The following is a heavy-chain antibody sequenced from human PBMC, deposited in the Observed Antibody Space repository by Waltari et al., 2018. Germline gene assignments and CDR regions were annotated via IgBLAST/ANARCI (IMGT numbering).Heavy chain of an antibody. J-gene: IGHJ3*02. CDR1: GGSFSGYY. CDR2: TNHSGGT. CDR3: ARGHISAFDI. V-gene: IGHV4-34*01. D-gene: IGHD2-21*01. Sequence: QVQLQQWGAGLLKPSETLSLTCAVYGGSFSGYYWSWIRQPPGKGLEWIGETNHSGGTNYNPSLKSRVTISVDTSKNQFSLKLSSVTAADTAVYYCARGHISAFDIWGQGTMVTVSS.